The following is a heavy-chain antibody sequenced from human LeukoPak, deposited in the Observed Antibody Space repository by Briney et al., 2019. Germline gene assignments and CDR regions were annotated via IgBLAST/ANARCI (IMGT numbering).Heavy chain of an antibody. Sequence: PGGSLRLSCAASGFTFSSYSMNWVRQAPGKGLEWVSSISSSSSYIYYADSVKGRFTISRDNAKNSLYLQMNSLRAEDTAVYYCARDLLCSGGSCDYWGQGTLVTVSS. J-gene: IGHJ4*02. V-gene: IGHV3-21*01. CDR1: GFTFSSYS. CDR2: ISSSSSYI. D-gene: IGHD2-15*01. CDR3: ARDLLCSGGSCDY.